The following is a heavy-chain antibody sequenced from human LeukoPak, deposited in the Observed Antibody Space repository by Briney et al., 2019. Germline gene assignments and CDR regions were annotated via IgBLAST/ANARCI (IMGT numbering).Heavy chain of an antibody. CDR1: GYTLTELS. CDR3: ATVSHYYDSSGHYYDYYGMDV. Sequence: ASVKVSCKVSGYTLTELSMHWVRQAPGKGLEWMGGFDPEDGETIYAQKFQGRVTMTEDTSTDTAYMELSSLRSEDTAVYYCATVSHYYDSSGHYYDYYGMDVWGQGTTVTVSS. V-gene: IGHV1-24*01. CDR2: FDPEDGET. J-gene: IGHJ6*02. D-gene: IGHD3-22*01.